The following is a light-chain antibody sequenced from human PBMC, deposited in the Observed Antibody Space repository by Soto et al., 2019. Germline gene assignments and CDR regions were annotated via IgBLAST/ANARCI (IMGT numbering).Light chain of an antibody. CDR1: SSDVGGYTY. CDR3: CSYAGSYTRF. Sequence: QSALTQPRSVSGSPGQSVTISCTGTSSDVGGYTYVSWYQQHPGKAPKLIMSDVTKRPSGVPDRFSGSKSGNTASLTISGLQAEDEADYYCCSYAGSYTRFFGGGTKLT. V-gene: IGLV2-11*01. J-gene: IGLJ2*01. CDR2: DVT.